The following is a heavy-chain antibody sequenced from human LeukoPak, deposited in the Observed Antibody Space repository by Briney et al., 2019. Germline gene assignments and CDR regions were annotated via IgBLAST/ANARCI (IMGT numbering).Heavy chain of an antibody. Sequence: GESLKISYKGSGYRFTNSWIGWVRQMPGKGLEWMGIIYPGDSDTRYSPSFQGQVTISADKSISTAYLQWGSLKASDTAIYYCARHSGYSYGPFDYWGQGTLVTVSS. V-gene: IGHV5-51*01. CDR2: IYPGDSDT. CDR3: ARHSGYSYGPFDY. J-gene: IGHJ4*02. D-gene: IGHD5-18*01. CDR1: GYRFTNSW.